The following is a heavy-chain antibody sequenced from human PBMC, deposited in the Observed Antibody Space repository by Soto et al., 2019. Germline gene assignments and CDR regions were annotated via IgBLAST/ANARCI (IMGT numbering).Heavy chain of an antibody. V-gene: IGHV4-59*01. CDR1: GGSIRSYY. Sequence: SETLSLTCNVSGGSIRSYYWNWIRQPPGKTLEWIGDVYYSGSANYNPSLKSRVTISVDMSRNQFSLKLDSVTAADTAVYYCARGSMVRGPTPFDYWGQGTLVTVSS. CDR2: VYYSGSA. J-gene: IGHJ4*02. D-gene: IGHD3-10*01. CDR3: ARGSMVRGPTPFDY.